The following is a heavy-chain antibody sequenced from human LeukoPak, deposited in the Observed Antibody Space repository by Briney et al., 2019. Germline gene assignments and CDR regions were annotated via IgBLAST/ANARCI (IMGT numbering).Heavy chain of an antibody. Sequence: SETLSLTCTVSGGSISSYYWSWIRQPPGKGLEWIGYIYTSGSTNYNPSLKSQVTISVATSKNQFSLKLSSVTAADTAVYYCARHVAARSGGYYFDYWGQGTLVTVSS. CDR3: ARHVAARSGGYYFDY. D-gene: IGHD6-6*01. CDR2: IYTSGST. V-gene: IGHV4-4*09. J-gene: IGHJ4*02. CDR1: GGSISSYY.